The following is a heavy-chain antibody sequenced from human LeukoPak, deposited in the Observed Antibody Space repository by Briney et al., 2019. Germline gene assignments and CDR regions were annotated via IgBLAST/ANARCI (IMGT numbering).Heavy chain of an antibody. Sequence: PSEPLSLTCTISGGSIGGDHWSWLRQAPRKGLEWIGYISYTGSTSYNPSLRNRVTISLHTSENQFSLRLTSVTAADTAVYYCARAVTGTSMVDYWGQGTLVAVSS. J-gene: IGHJ4*02. D-gene: IGHD6-19*01. CDR3: ARAVTGTSMVDY. CDR2: ISYTGST. V-gene: IGHV4-59*08. CDR1: GGSIGGDH.